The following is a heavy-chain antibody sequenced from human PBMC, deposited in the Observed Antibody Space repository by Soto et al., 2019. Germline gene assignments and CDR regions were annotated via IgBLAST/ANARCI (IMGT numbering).Heavy chain of an antibody. CDR1: GGTFSSYA. V-gene: IGHV1-69*13. CDR3: ARDSVGQGYCSSTSCHPYYYGMDV. J-gene: IGHJ6*02. CDR2: IIPIFGTA. Sequence: SVKVSCKASGGTFSSYAISWVRQAPGQGLEWMGGIIPIFGTANYAQKFQGRVTITADESTSTAYMELSSLRSEDTAVYYCARDSVGQGYCSSTSCHPYYYGMDVWGQGTTVTAP. D-gene: IGHD2-2*01.